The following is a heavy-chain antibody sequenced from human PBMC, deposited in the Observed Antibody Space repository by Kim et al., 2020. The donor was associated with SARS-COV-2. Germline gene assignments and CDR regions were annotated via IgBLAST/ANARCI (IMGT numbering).Heavy chain of an antibody. Sequence: SNGGSTYYADSVKGRFTISRDNSKNTLYLQMSSLRAEDTAVYYCSGTRDYWGQGTLVTVSS. D-gene: IGHD3-10*01. CDR2: SNGGST. V-gene: IGHV3-64D*09. CDR3: SGTRDY. J-gene: IGHJ4*02.